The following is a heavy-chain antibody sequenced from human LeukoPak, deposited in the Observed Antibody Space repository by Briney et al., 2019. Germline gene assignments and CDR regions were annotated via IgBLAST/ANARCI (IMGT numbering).Heavy chain of an antibody. J-gene: IGHJ4*02. D-gene: IGHD2-2*01. CDR2: INAYNGNT. CDR3: ARGLVYCSSTSCNPTHFDY. Sequence: ASVKVSCKASGYTFTSYGINWVRQAPGQGLEWMGWINAYNGNTNYAQKFQGRVTMTTDTSTSTAYMELRSLRSDDTAVYYCARGLVYCSSTSCNPTHFDYWGQGTLVTVSS. V-gene: IGHV1-18*01. CDR1: GYTFTSYG.